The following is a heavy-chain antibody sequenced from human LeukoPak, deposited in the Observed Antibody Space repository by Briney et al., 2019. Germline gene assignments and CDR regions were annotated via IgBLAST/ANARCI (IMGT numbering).Heavy chain of an antibody. V-gene: IGHV3-30*01. CDR2: ISYDGSFK. Sequence: HPGSSLRLSCAASGFALSSSATHWVRQAPGKGREWVTVISYDGSFKYYADSVKGRFTISRDNSKNTLYLQMDSLRPEDTAMFYCATLPVAGTLDYWGQGTLVTVSS. J-gene: IGHJ4*02. D-gene: IGHD6-19*01. CDR3: ATLPVAGTLDY. CDR1: GFALSSSA.